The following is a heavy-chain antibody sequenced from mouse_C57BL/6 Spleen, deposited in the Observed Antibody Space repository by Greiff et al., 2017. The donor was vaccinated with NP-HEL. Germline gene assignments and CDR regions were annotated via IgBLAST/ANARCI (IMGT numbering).Heavy chain of an antibody. J-gene: IGHJ1*03. CDR2: INPSNGGT. D-gene: IGHD2-1*01. V-gene: IGHV1-53*01. Sequence: VQLQQPGTELVKPGASVKLSCKASGYTFTSYWMHWVKQRPGQGLEWIGNINPSNGGTNYNEKFKSKATLTVDKSSSTAYMQLSSLTSEDSAVYYCARGGYGNYFWYFDVWGTGTTVTVSS. CDR3: ARGGYGNYFWYFDV. CDR1: GYTFTSYW.